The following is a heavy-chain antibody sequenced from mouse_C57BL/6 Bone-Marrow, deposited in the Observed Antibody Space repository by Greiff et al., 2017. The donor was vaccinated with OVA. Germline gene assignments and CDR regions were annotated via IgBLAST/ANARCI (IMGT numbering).Heavy chain of an antibody. CDR3: ARSTTVVAGVDFFDY. CDR1: GYTFTSYW. Sequence: QFQLQQPGAELVRPGSSVKLSCKASGYTFTSYWMHCVKQRPIQGLAWIVNIDPSDSETHYNQKFKDKATLTVDKSSSTAYMQLSSLTSEDSAVYYCARSTTVVAGVDFFDYWGQGTTLTVSS. J-gene: IGHJ2*01. V-gene: IGHV1-52*01. CDR2: IDPSDSET. D-gene: IGHD1-1*01.